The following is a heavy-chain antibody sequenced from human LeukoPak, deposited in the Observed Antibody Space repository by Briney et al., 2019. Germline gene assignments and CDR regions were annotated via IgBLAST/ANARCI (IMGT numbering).Heavy chain of an antibody. Sequence: SETLSLTCTVSGGSISSSSYYWGWIRQPPGKGLEWIGSIYYSGSTYYNPSLKSRVTISVDTSKNQFSLKLSSVTAADTAVYYYARLQRVRRIAVAGTGGWFDPWGQGTLVTVSS. CDR3: ARLQRVRRIAVAGTGGWFDP. J-gene: IGHJ5*02. V-gene: IGHV4-39*07. D-gene: IGHD6-19*01. CDR2: IYYSGST. CDR1: GGSISSSSYY.